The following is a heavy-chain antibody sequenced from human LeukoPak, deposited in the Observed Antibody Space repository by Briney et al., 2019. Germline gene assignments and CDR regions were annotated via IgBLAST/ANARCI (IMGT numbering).Heavy chain of an antibody. CDR3: ARAYDKAYDY. Sequence: GGPLRLSCAASGIIFGSHGMAWVRQAPGKGLEWVSSIRPNGDRTFYADFVRGRFTISRDNSKNTVSLHMNSLRAEDSAIYRCARAYDKAYDYWGQGTLVTVSS. CDR2: IRPNGDRT. CDR1: GIIFGSHG. D-gene: IGHD2-21*01. J-gene: IGHJ4*02. V-gene: IGHV3-23*01.